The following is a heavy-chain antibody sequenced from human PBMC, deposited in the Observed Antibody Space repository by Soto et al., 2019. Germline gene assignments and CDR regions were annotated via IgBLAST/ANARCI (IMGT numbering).Heavy chain of an antibody. CDR2: IIPIFGTA. CDR1: GGTFSSYA. CDR3: APTRNWNAGRYYYGMDV. D-gene: IGHD1-1*01. J-gene: IGHJ6*02. Sequence: QVQLVQSGAEVKKPGSSVKVSCKASGGTFSSYAISWVRQAPGQGLEWMGGIIPIFGTADYAQKFQGRVTITADDSTSTAYMELSGLRSEDTAVYYCAPTRNWNAGRYYYGMDVWGQGTTVTVSS. V-gene: IGHV1-69*12.